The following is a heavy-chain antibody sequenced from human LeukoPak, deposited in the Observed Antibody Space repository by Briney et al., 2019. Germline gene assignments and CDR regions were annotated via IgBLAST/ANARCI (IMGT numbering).Heavy chain of an antibody. Sequence: SETLSLTCTVSGGSFSSSSYYWGWIRQPPGKGLEWIGSIYYSGSIYYNPSLKSRVTISVDTSKNQFSLKLSSVTAADTAVYYCARQYSSSSVLSTDFDYWGQGALVTVSS. CDR1: GGSFSSSSYY. CDR3: ARQYSSSSVLSTDFDY. J-gene: IGHJ4*02. D-gene: IGHD6-6*01. V-gene: IGHV4-39*01. CDR2: IYYSGSI.